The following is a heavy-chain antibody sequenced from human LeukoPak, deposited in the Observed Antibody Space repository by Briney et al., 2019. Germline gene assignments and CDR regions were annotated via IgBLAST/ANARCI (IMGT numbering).Heavy chain of an antibody. Sequence: SETLSLTCAVYGGSFSGYYWSWIRQPPGKGLEWIGEINHSGSTNYNPSLKSRVTISVDTSKNQLSLKLSSVTAADTAVYYCARTKVYSGRYYFDYWGQGTLVTVSS. D-gene: IGHD1-26*01. J-gene: IGHJ4*02. CDR2: INHSGST. CDR3: ARTKVYSGRYYFDY. V-gene: IGHV4-34*01. CDR1: GGSFSGYY.